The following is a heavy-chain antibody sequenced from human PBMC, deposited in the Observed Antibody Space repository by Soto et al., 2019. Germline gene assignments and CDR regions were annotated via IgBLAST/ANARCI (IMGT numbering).Heavy chain of an antibody. V-gene: IGHV3-23*01. Sequence: EVQLLESGGGLVQPGGSLRLSCAASGFTFSSYAMSWVRQAPGKGLEWVSAISGSGGSTYYADSVKGRFTISRDNSKNTLYLQMNSLRAEDTAVYYCAKDRRGVDSYIWGSYRYTAEGAFDIWGQGTMVTVSS. CDR3: AKDRRGVDSYIWGSYRYTAEGAFDI. CDR2: ISGSGGST. J-gene: IGHJ3*02. CDR1: GFTFSSYA. D-gene: IGHD3-16*02.